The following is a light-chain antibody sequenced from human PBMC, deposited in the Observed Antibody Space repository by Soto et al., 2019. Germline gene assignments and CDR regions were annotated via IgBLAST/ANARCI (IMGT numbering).Light chain of an antibody. CDR2: GAS. CDR1: QTITTY. Sequence: EIVLTQSPANLSLSPGERATLSCRASQTITTYLAWYQQKPGQPPRLLIYGASNRATGIPARFSGSGSGTDFTLTISNLEPEDFAVYYCQQRSNWPANFGQGTRLEIK. J-gene: IGKJ5*01. V-gene: IGKV3-11*01. CDR3: QQRSNWPAN.